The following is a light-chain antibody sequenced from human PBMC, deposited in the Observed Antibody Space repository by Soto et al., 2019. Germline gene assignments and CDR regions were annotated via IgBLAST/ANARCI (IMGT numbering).Light chain of an antibody. CDR3: SSYTSSSTYV. J-gene: IGLJ1*01. V-gene: IGLV2-14*01. CDR2: DVS. Sequence: QSVLTQPASVSGSPGQSITISCTGTSSDVGGYSHVSWYQQHPGKAPKLMIYDVSNLPSGVSNRFSGSKSGNTASLTISGLQAEDEADYYCSSYTSSSTYVFGTGTKVTVL. CDR1: SSDVGGYSH.